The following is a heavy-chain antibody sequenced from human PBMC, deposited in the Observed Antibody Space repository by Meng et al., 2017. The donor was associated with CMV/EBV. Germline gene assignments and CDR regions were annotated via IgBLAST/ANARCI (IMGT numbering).Heavy chain of an antibody. Sequence: KVSCKASGGTFSSYAISWVRQAPGQGLEWMGGIIPIFGTANYAQKFQGRVTITTDESTSTAYMELSSLRSEDTAVYYCARDYAYGGNLAEYFQHWGQGTLVTVSS. V-gene: IGHV1-69*05. CDR3: ARDYAYGGNLAEYFQH. CDR1: GGTFSSYA. D-gene: IGHD4/OR15-4a*01. J-gene: IGHJ1*01. CDR2: IIPIFGTA.